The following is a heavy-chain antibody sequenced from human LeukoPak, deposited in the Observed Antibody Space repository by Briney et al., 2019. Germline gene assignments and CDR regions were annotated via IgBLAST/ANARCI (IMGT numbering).Heavy chain of an antibody. D-gene: IGHD2-8*01. J-gene: IGHJ6*02. V-gene: IGHV3-21*01. CDR1: GFTFSSYS. CDR2: ISSSSSHI. Sequence: GGSLRLSCAASGFTFSSYSMNWVRQAPGKGLEWVSSISSSSSHIYYADSVKGRFTISRDNAKNSLYLQMNSLRAEDTAVYYCARMLYYYYGMDVWGQGTTVTVSS. CDR3: ARMLYYYYGMDV.